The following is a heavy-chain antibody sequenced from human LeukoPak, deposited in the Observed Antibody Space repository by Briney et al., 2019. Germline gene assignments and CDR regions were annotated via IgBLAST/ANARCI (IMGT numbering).Heavy chain of an antibody. CDR1: EFTFSNAW. J-gene: IGHJ4*02. CDR2: IKSKTDGGTT. Sequence: GGSLRLSCAASEFTFSNAWTTWVRQAPGKGLEWVGRIKSKTDGGTTDYAAPVKGRFAISRDDSKKTLYLQMNSLKTEDTGVYYCSATGFGDLEGEGRGYFDYWGQGTLVTVSS. CDR3: SATGFGDLEGEGRGYFDY. D-gene: IGHD3-10*01. V-gene: IGHV3-15*01.